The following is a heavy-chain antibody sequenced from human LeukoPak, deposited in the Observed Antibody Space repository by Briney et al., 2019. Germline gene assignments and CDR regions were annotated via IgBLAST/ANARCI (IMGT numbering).Heavy chain of an antibody. D-gene: IGHD3-3*01. J-gene: IGHJ4*02. V-gene: IGHV3-64*01. CDR2: ISSNGGST. Sequence: GGSLRLSCAASGFTFSSYAMHWVRQAPGKGLEYVSAISSNGGSTYYANSVKGRFTISRDDSKNTLYLQMGSLRAEDRAVYYCARVARDFWSGYYTGWGQGTLVTVSS. CDR3: ARVARDFWSGYYTG. CDR1: GFTFSSYA.